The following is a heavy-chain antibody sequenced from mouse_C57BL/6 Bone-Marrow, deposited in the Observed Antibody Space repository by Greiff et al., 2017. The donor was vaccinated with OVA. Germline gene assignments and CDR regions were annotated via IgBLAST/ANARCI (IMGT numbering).Heavy chain of an antibody. J-gene: IGHJ2*01. CDR3: GLTTVVYFDY. D-gene: IGHD1-1*01. Sequence: VQLQQPGAELVKPGASVKLSCKASGYTFTSYWMQWVKQRPGQGLEWIGEIDPSDSYTNYNQKFKGKATLTVDTSSSTAYMQLSSLTSEDSAVYFCGLTTVVYFDYWGQGTTLTVSS. CDR1: GYTFTSYW. CDR2: IDPSDSYT. V-gene: IGHV1-50*01.